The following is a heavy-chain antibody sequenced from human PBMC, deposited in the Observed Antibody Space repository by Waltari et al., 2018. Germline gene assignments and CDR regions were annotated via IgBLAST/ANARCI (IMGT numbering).Heavy chain of an antibody. D-gene: IGHD6-13*01. V-gene: IGHV4-39*01. Sequence: QLHLQETGPGLVKPSETLSLTCSVSGGSITSNRPYWGWIRQTPGKGLEWTGTISYSVATYNGPSHKSRVTISVDTSKNQFSLKLSSATAADTAVYYCATYVGASVGTAAFDVWGQGTMVTVSS. J-gene: IGHJ3*01. CDR2: ISYSVAT. CDR3: ATYVGASVGTAAFDV. CDR1: GGSITSNRPY.